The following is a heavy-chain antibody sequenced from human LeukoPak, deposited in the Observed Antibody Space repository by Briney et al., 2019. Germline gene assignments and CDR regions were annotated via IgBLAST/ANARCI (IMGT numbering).Heavy chain of an antibody. V-gene: IGHV1-69*04. J-gene: IGHJ4*02. CDR3: ARDLGSGYDLGFDY. Sequence: SVKVSCKASGGTFSSYAISWVRQAPGQGLEWRGRIIPIFGIANYAQKFQGRVTITADKSTSTAYMERRSLRSEDTDVYYCARDLGSGYDLGFDYWGQGTLVTVSS. D-gene: IGHD5-12*01. CDR1: GGTFSSYA. CDR2: IIPIFGIA.